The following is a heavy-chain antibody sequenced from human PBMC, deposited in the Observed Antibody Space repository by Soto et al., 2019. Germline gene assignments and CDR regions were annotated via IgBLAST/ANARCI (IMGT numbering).Heavy chain of an antibody. CDR3: ARARYQLLHPYYYGMDV. CDR2: IHYSGST. J-gene: IGHJ6*02. Sequence: SETLSLTCTVSGDSISSYYSTWLRQSPGKGLEWIGYIHYSGSTKSNPSLKSRVTISVDTSRNQVSLKLSSVTAADSAVYFCARARYQLLHPYYYGMDVWGQGTTVTVSS. V-gene: IGHV4-59*01. CDR1: GDSISSYY. D-gene: IGHD2-2*01.